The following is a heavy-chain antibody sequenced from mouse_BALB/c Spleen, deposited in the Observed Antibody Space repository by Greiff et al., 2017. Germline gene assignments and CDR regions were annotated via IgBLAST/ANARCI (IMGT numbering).Heavy chain of an antibody. CDR3: ARSVDRDMDY. Sequence: EVKLMESGGGLVQPGGSRKLSCAASGFTFSSFGMHWVRQAPEKGLEWVAYISSGSSTIYYADTVKGRFTISRDNPKNTLFLQMTSLRSEDTAMYYCARSVDRDMDYWGQGTSVTVSS. J-gene: IGHJ4*01. V-gene: IGHV5-17*02. D-gene: IGHD1-1*01. CDR2: ISSGSSTI. CDR1: GFTFSSFG.